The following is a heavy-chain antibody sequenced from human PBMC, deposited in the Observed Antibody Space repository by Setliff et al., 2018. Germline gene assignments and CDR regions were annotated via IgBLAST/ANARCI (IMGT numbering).Heavy chain of an antibody. CDR2: IYSSGST. J-gene: IGHJ6*03. CDR3: ARHVGSRSRGYNYYYYYMDV. D-gene: IGHD3-10*01. V-gene: IGHV4-59*08. Sequence: SETLSLTCTVSGGAISNYYWSWIRQPPGKGLEWIGYIYSSGSTNYNPSLKSRVAISLDTSKSQFSLRLTSVTAADTAVYYCARHVGSRSRGYNYYYYYMDVWGKGTTVTVSS. CDR1: GGAISNYY.